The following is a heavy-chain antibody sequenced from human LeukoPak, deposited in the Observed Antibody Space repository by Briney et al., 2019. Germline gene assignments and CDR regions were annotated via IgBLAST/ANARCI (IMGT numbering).Heavy chain of an antibody. V-gene: IGHV3-74*01. CDR3: IRDFRSADL. CDR1: GFTFSNYW. Sequence: GGSLRLSCVASGFTFSNYWMHWVRQPPGKGLVWVSRIYMDGRTTNYADSVKGRFTISRDNAKNTVYLEMNSLSVEDTATYYCIRDFRSADLWGQGTLVTVTS. J-gene: IGHJ5*02. CDR2: IYMDGRTT.